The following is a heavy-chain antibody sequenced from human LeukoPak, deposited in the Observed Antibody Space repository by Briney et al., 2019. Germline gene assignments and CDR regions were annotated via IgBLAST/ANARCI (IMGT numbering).Heavy chain of an antibody. CDR2: INPKSGGT. D-gene: IGHD3-16*01. J-gene: IGHJ4*02. CDR3: ARRGSTSDSAYILDS. Sequence: ASVRVSCKASGYTFTGYYIHWVRQAPGQGLEWMGWINPKSGGTKYAQKFQGRVTMTRDTSISTAYMDLSRLRSDDTGVYYCARRGSTSDSAYILDSWGQGTLATVSS. CDR1: GYTFTGYY. V-gene: IGHV1-2*02.